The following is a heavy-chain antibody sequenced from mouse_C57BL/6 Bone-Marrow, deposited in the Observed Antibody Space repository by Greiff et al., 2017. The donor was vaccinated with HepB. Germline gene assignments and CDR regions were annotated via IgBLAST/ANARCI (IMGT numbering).Heavy chain of an antibody. CDR2: ISYDGSN. CDR1: GYSITSGYY. J-gene: IGHJ3*01. CDR3: ARDKGSSFLFAY. V-gene: IGHV3-6*01. Sequence: DVQLVESGPGLVKPSQSLSLTCSVTGYSITSGYYWNWIRQFPGNKLEWMGYISYDGSNNYNPSLKNRISITRDTSKNQFFLKLNSVTTEDTATYYCARDKGSSFLFAYWGQGTLVTVSA. D-gene: IGHD1-1*01.